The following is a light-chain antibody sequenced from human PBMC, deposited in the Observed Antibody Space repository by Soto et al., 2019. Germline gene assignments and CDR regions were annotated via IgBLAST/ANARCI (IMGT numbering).Light chain of an antibody. J-gene: IGLJ2*01. CDR1: SSDLGGSNY. CDR3: SSYTISSTVV. Sequence: QSALTQPASVSGSPGQSITISCTGTSSDLGGSNYVSWYQQHPGKAPKLMIYEVSYRPSGVSSRFSGSKSGNTASLTISGLQAEDEADYYCSSYTISSTVVFGGGTKLTVL. V-gene: IGLV2-14*01. CDR2: EVS.